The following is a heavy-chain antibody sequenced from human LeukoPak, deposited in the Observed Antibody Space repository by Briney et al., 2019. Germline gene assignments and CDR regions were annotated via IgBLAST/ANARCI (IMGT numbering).Heavy chain of an antibody. Sequence: SETLSLTCTVSGGSISYYYWSWIRQTAGKGLEWIGRIYTNKNTNYNPSLKSRVTMSVDTSKNHFSLKLTSVTAADTAVYYCARGRGGQQLVFWGQGTLVTVSS. V-gene: IGHV4-4*07. CDR1: GGSISYYY. D-gene: IGHD6-13*01. CDR3: ARGRGGQQLVF. CDR2: IYTNKNT. J-gene: IGHJ4*02.